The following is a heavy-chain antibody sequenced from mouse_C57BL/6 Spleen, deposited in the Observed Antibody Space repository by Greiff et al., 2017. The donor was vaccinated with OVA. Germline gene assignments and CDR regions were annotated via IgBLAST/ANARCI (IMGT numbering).Heavy chain of an antibody. CDR3: ARYWNYGSSWYFDV. D-gene: IGHD1-1*01. Sequence: EVQRVESGPGLAKPSQTLSLTCSVTGYSITSDYWNWIRKFPGNKLEYMGYISYSGSTYYNPSLKSRITITRDTSKNQYYLQLNSVTTEDTATYYCARYWNYGSSWYFDVWGTGTTVTVSS. CDR2: ISYSGST. J-gene: IGHJ1*03. CDR1: GYSITSDY. V-gene: IGHV3-8*01.